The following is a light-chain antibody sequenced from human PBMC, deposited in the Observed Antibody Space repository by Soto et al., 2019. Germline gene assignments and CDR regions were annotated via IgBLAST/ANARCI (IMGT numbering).Light chain of an antibody. CDR3: GADHGSGSNPYVV. V-gene: IGLV9-49*01. J-gene: IGLJ2*01. CDR2: VGTGGIVG. Sequence: QLVLTQPPSASASLGASVTLTCTLSSGYSNYKVDWYQQRPGKGPRFVMRVGTGGIVGSKGDGIPDRFSVLGSGLNRYLTIKNIQEEDESDYHCGADHGSGSNPYVVFGGGTKLTVL. CDR1: SGYSNYK.